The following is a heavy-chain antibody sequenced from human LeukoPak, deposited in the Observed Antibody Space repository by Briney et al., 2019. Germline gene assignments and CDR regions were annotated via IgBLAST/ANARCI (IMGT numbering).Heavy chain of an antibody. CDR1: GFTFSSYD. J-gene: IGHJ3*02. D-gene: IGHD2-21*02. CDR2: IGTAGDT. CDR3: ARDGGVVTENAFDI. V-gene: IGHV3-13*01. Sequence: GGSLRLSCAACGFTFSSYDMRWVRQATGKGLEWVSAIGTAGDTYYPGSVKGRFTISRENAKNSLYLQMNSLRAEDTAVYYCARDGGVVTENAFDIWGQGTMVTVSS.